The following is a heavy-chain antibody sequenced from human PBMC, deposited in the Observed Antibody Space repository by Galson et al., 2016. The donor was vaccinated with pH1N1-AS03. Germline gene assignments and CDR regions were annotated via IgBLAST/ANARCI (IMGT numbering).Heavy chain of an antibody. Sequence: SLRLSCAASGFSVDDYGVSWVRQGPGKGLEWVAGINWNGDSLGYADSVKGRFTISKDNAKNCLYLHMNSLRAEDTALYHCARDHYDTSGYYYPPWGQGTLVTVSS. D-gene: IGHD3-22*01. CDR3: ARDHYDTSGYYYPP. CDR1: GFSVDDYG. J-gene: IGHJ5*02. V-gene: IGHV3-20*01. CDR2: INWNGDSL.